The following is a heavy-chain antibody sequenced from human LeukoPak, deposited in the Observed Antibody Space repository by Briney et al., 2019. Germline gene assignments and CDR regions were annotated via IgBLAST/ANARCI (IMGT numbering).Heavy chain of an antibody. V-gene: IGHV4-39*01. D-gene: IGHD3-22*01. J-gene: IGHJ5*02. Sequence: SETLSLTCTVSGGSISSSSCYWGWIRQPPGKGLEWIGSIYYSGSTYYNPSLKSRVTISVDTSKHQFSLKLSSVTAADTAVYYCARPLYYYDSSGYYHWFDPWGQGTLVTVSS. CDR1: GGSISSSSCY. CDR3: ARPLYYYDSSGYYHWFDP. CDR2: IYYSGST.